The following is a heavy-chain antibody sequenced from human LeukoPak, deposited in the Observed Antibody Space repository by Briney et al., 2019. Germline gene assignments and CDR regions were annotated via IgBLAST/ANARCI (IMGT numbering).Heavy chain of an antibody. V-gene: IGHV4-39*01. J-gene: IGHJ3*02. CDR1: GGSISSSSYY. Sequence: SETLSLTCTVSGGSISSSSYYWGWIRQPPGKGLEWIGSIYYSGSTHYNPSLKSRVTISVDTSKNQFSLKLSSVTAADTAVYYCARAGIVGAPDAFDIWGQGTMVTVSS. D-gene: IGHD1-26*01. CDR3: ARAGIVGAPDAFDI. CDR2: IYYSGST.